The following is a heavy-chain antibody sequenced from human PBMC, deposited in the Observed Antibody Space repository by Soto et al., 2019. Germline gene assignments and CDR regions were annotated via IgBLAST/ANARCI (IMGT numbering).Heavy chain of an antibody. CDR1: GYTFTSYD. V-gene: IGHV1-8*01. Sequence: VASVKVSCKASGYTFTSYDINWVRQATGQGLEWMGWMNPNSGNTGYAQKFQGRVTMTRNTSISTAYMELSSLRSEDTAVYYCARVGFWSGYYSYYWGQGTLVTVSS. J-gene: IGHJ4*02. D-gene: IGHD3-3*01. CDR3: ARVGFWSGYYSYY. CDR2: MNPNSGNT.